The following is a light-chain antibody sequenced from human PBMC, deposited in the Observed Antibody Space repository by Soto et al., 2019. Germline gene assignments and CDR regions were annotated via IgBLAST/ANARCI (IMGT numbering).Light chain of an antibody. V-gene: IGKV4-1*01. CDR2: RAS. CDR3: QQYYTSLD. Sequence: VMTQSPDSLAVSLGERATINCKSSQSVLYISNNENYLAWYQQKPGQPPKLLIYRASIRASGVPDRFSGSGSGTDFTLTISSLQAEDVAIYYCQQYYTSLDFGQGTRLEIK. J-gene: IGKJ5*01. CDR1: QSVLYISNNENY.